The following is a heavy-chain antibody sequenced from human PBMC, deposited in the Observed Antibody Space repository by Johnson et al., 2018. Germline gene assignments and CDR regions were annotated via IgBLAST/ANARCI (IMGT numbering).Heavy chain of an antibody. CDR1: GFTFSNAW. V-gene: IGHV3-15*01. Sequence: VQLVESGGGLVKPGGSLRLSCAASGFTFSNAWMSWVRQAPGKGLEWVGRIKSKTDGGTTDYAAPVKGRFTISRDDSKNTLYLQMNSLKTEATAVWSCTTASVIRWYPFYYSYYYMDGWGKGTTVTVSS. CDR2: IKSKTDGGTT. J-gene: IGHJ6*03. D-gene: IGHD6-13*01. CDR3: TTASVIRWYPFYYSYYYMDG.